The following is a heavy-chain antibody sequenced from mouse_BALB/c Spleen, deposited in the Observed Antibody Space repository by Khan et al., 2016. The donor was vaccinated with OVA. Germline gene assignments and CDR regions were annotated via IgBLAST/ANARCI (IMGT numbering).Heavy chain of an antibody. CDR1: GYSITSEYA. J-gene: IGHJ3*01. Sequence: EVQLQESGPGLVKPSQSLSLTCTVTGYSITSEYAWNWIRQFPGNKLEWMGYINYSGNTRFNPSLKSRTSITRDTSKNQFFLQLNSVTTEDTATYYGARKDYYDYDPCAYWGQGTLVTVSA. CDR2: INYSGNT. V-gene: IGHV3-2*02. CDR3: ARKDYYDYDPCAY. D-gene: IGHD2-4*01.